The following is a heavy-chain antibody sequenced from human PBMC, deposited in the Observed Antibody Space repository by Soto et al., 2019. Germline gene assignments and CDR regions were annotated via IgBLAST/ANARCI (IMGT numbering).Heavy chain of an antibody. V-gene: IGHV3-21*01. D-gene: IGHD3-16*01. CDR1: GFAFSNYS. J-gene: IGHJ4*02. CDR2: ISIAGTYI. CDR3: ARVRFFVPFDY. Sequence: PGGSLRLSSVASGFAFSNYSMTWVRQAPGKGLEWVSSISIAGTYIYYADSVKGRFTIARDNAENSVSLQMNSLRAEDTAVYYCARVRFFVPFDYWGQGTLVTVSS.